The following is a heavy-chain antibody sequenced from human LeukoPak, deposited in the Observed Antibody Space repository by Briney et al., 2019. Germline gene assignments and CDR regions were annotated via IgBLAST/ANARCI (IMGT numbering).Heavy chain of an antibody. V-gene: IGHV5-51*01. Sequence: GESLKISCKGSEYSFTSYWIAWVRQMPGKGLEWMGIIYPADSDTRYSPSFQGQVTISADKSISTAYLQWSSLKASDTAMYYCARHSDWRFDYWGQGTLVTVSS. J-gene: IGHJ4*02. CDR2: IYPADSDT. D-gene: IGHD3-9*01. CDR3: ARHSDWRFDY. CDR1: EYSFTSYW.